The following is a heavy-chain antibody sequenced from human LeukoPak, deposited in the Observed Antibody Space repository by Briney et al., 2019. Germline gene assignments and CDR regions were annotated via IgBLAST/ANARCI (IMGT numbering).Heavy chain of an antibody. Sequence: GRSLRLSCAASGFTLSSYAMHWVRQAPGKGLEWVAVISYDGSNKYYADSVKGRFTISRDNSKNTLYLQMNSLRAEDTAVYYCARAKNSSWLALFDPWGQGTLVTVSS. CDR1: GFTLSSYA. CDR3: ARAKNSSWLALFDP. J-gene: IGHJ5*02. CDR2: ISYDGSNK. D-gene: IGHD6-13*01. V-gene: IGHV3-30-3*01.